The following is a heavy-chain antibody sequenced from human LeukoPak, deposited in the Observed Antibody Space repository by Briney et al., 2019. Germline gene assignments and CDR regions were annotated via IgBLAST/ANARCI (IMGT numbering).Heavy chain of an antibody. V-gene: IGHV1-18*01. Sequence: ASVKVSCKASGYTFTSYGISWVRQAPGQGLEWMGWISAYNGNTNYAQKLQGRVTMTTDTSTSTAYMELSRLRSDDTAVYYCARVAYYDSSGYFDYWGQGTLVTVSS. CDR2: ISAYNGNT. CDR1: GYTFTSYG. J-gene: IGHJ4*02. D-gene: IGHD3-22*01. CDR3: ARVAYYDSSGYFDY.